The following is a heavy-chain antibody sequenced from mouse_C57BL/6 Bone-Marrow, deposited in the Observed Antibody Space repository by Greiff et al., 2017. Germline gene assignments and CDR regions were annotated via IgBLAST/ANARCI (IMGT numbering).Heavy chain of an antibody. CDR1: GYTFTSYW. CDR2: IDPSDSYT. CDR3: ARELGYWYFDV. V-gene: IGHV1-69*01. D-gene: IGHD4-1*01. J-gene: IGHJ1*03. Sequence: QVQLQQPGAELVMPGASVKLSCKASGYTFTSYWMHWVKQRPGQGLEWIGEIDPSDSYTNYNQKFKGKSTLTVDKSSSTAYMQLSSLTSEDSAVYYCARELGYWYFDVWGTGTTVTVSS.